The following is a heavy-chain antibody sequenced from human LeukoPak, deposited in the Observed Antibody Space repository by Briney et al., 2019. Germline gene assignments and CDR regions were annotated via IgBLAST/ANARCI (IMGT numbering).Heavy chain of an antibody. CDR2: ISTSTTTI. J-gene: IGHJ3*01. D-gene: IGHD2-2*01. Sequence: PGGSLRLSCAASGFTFSTYSMNWVRQAPGKGLEWVSYISTSTTTIYYADSVKGRFTISRDNAKNSLYLQMNSLRAEDTAVYYCAREVYCTSTSCYYAFDVWGQGTMVTVSS. CDR3: AREVYCTSTSCYYAFDV. V-gene: IGHV3-48*04. CDR1: GFTFSTYS.